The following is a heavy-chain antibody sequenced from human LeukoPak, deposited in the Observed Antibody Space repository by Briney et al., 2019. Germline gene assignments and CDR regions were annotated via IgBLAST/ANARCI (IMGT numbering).Heavy chain of an antibody. Sequence: ASVKVSCKASGYTFTGYYMHWVRQAPGQGLEWMGWINPNSGGTNYAQKFQGRVTMTRATSISTTYMELSSLRSDDTAVFYCARGHQPPYYGMDVWGQGTTVTVSS. CDR1: GYTFTGYY. J-gene: IGHJ6*02. CDR2: INPNSGGT. V-gene: IGHV1-2*02. CDR3: ARGHQPPYYGMDV.